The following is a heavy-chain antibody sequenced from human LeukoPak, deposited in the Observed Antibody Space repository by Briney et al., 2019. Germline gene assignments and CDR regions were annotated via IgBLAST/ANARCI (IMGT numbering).Heavy chain of an antibody. D-gene: IGHD4-23*01. V-gene: IGHV4-38-2*02. CDR3: ARSLDYGGNDY. CDR1: GYSISSGYH. CDR2: IYYSGST. J-gene: IGHJ4*02. Sequence: PSETLSLTCTVSGYSISSGYHWGWFRQPPGKGLEWIGSIYYSGSTYYNPSLKSRVTISVDTSKNQFSLKLSSVTAADTAVYYCARSLDYGGNDYWGQGTLVTVSS.